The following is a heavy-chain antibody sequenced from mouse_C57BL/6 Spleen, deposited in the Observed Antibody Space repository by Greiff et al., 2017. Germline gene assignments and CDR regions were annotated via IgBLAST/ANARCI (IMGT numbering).Heavy chain of an antibody. Sequence: QVQLKESGAELVRPGASVKLSCTASGYTFTDYYINWVKQRPGQGLEWIARIYPGSGNTYYNEKFKGKATLTAEKSSSTAYMQLSSLTSEDSAVYFCARGGIYDGYYVYYAMDYWGQGTSVTVSS. V-gene: IGHV1-76*01. CDR3: ARGGIYDGYYVYYAMDY. J-gene: IGHJ4*01. CDR1: GYTFTDYY. CDR2: IYPGSGNT. D-gene: IGHD2-3*01.